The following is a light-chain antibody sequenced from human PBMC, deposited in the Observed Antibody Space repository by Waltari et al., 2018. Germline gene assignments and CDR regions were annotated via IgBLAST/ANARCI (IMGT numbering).Light chain of an antibody. CDR1: QSVSRA. Sequence: EIVLTQSPGTLSLSPGERATLSCRASQSVSRALAWYQQNPGQAPRLLIYGASNRATGIPDRFSGSGSGTDFSLISSILEPEDFAVYYCQHYVSLPVTFGQGTKVEIK. CDR2: GAS. V-gene: IGKV3-20*01. J-gene: IGKJ1*01. CDR3: QHYVSLPVT.